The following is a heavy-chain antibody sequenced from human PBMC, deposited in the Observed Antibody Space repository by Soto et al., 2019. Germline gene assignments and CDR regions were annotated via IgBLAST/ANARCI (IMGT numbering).Heavy chain of an antibody. CDR2: ISGSGGST. CDR1: GFTFSSYA. D-gene: IGHD3-22*01. CDR3: AKGGYYYDSSGSRPWY. V-gene: IGHV3-23*01. J-gene: IGHJ4*02. Sequence: GGSLRLSCAASGFTFSSYAMSWVRQAPGKGLEWVSAISGSGGSTYYADSVKGRFTISRDKSKNTLYLQMNSLRAEDTAVYYCAKGGYYYDSSGSRPWYWGQGTLVTVSS.